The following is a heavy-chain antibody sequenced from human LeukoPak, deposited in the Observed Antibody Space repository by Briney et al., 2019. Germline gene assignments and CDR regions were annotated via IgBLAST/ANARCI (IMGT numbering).Heavy chain of an antibody. Sequence: GGSLRLSCAASGFTFSTYAMTWVRQAPGKGLEWVSAISGSGGSTYYADSVKGRFTISRDNSKNTLFLQMSSLRAEDSAVYYCASFSYYDFWSGSPPPYFFDYWGQGTLVTVSS. CDR1: GFTFSTYA. CDR2: ISGSGGST. V-gene: IGHV3-23*01. J-gene: IGHJ4*02. CDR3: ASFSYYDFWSGSPPPYFFDY. D-gene: IGHD3-3*01.